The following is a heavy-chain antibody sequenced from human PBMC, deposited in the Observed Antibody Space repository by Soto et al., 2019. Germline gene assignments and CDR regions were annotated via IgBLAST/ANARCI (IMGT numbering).Heavy chain of an antibody. Sequence: EVQLVESGGGLVKPGGSLRLSCAASGFKFSTYSMHWVRQAPGKGLEWVSSISSSSDYIYYADSVKGRFTISRDNAKNSLYLEMNSLTAEDTAVYYCANRADLNAFHIWGQGTMVTVSS. CDR2: ISSSSDYI. J-gene: IGHJ3*02. CDR3: ANRADLNAFHI. V-gene: IGHV3-21*01. CDR1: GFKFSTYS.